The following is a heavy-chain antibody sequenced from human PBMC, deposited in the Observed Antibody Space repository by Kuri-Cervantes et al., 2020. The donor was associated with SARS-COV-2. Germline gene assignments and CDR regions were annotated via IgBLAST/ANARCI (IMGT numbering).Heavy chain of an antibody. CDR3: ARGLEGYCSSTSCLRRGGNYYYYMDV. Sequence: ESLKISCAVSGYSISSGYYWGWIRQPPGKGLEWIGSIYHSGSTYYNPSLKSRVTISVDTSKNQFSLKLSPVTAADTAVYYCARGLEGYCSSTSCLRRGGNYYYYMDVWGKGTTVTVSS. CDR1: GYSISSGYY. D-gene: IGHD2-2*01. V-gene: IGHV4-38-2*01. CDR2: IYHSGST. J-gene: IGHJ6*03.